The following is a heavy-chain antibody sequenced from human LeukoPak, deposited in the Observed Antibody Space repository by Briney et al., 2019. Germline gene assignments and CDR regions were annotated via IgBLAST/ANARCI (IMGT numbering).Heavy chain of an antibody. Sequence: SETLSLTCTVSGGSISSTNYYWGWIRQPPGKGLEWIAIISYSGDTYYNPSLKSRVTISVDTSKNQFSLKLSSVTAADTAVYYCARHEEDYEADYWGQGTLVTVSS. CDR2: ISYSGDT. CDR1: GGSISSTNYY. V-gene: IGHV4-39*01. D-gene: IGHD3-22*01. J-gene: IGHJ4*02. CDR3: ARHEEDYEADY.